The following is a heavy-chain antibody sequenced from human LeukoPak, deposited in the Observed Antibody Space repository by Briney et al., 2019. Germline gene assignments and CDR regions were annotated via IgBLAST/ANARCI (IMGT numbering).Heavy chain of an antibody. J-gene: IGHJ1*01. CDR1: GFTFGTYA. CDR3: AKDPARVLRFLEWLAAEYFQH. V-gene: IGHV3-30*02. Sequence: GGSLRLSCVASGFTFGTYAMNWVRQAPGKGLEWVAFIRYDGSNKYYADSVKGRFTISRDNSKNTLYLQMNSLRAEDTAVYYCAKDPARVLRFLEWLAAEYFQHWGQGTLVTVSS. CDR2: IRYDGSNK. D-gene: IGHD3-3*01.